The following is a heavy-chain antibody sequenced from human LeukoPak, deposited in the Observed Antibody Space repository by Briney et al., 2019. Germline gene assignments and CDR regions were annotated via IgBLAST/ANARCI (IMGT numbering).Heavy chain of an antibody. J-gene: IGHJ5*02. V-gene: IGHV1-3*01. CDR1: GYTLTSYA. CDR3: AAHSTGGTTMWSWFDP. CDR2: INAGNGNT. Sequence: GASVKVSCKASGYTLTSYAMHWVRQAPGQRLEWMGWINAGNGNTKYSQKFQGRVTITRDTSASTAYMELSGLRSEDTAVYYCAAHSTGGTTMWSWFDPWGQGTLVTVSS. D-gene: IGHD1-1*01.